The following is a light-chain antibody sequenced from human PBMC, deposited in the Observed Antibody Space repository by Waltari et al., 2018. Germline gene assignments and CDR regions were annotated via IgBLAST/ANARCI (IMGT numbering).Light chain of an antibody. J-gene: IGLJ3*02. CDR3: AVWDDDLGGV. V-gene: IGLV1-44*01. CDR2: NNN. Sequence: QSVLTQPPSVSGTPGQRATISCSGSNSNIGSNSVNWYQQLPGTAPNLLIYNNNQGPSGVPDRFSASKSGTSASLAITGLQSEDEADYYCAVWDDDLGGVFGGGTKLTVL. CDR1: NSNIGSNS.